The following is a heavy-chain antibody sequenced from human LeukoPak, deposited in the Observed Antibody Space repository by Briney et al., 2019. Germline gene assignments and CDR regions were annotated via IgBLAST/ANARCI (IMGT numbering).Heavy chain of an antibody. D-gene: IGHD2-21*02. CDR3: ARLGVVTEYYYYYMDV. Sequence: SETLSLTCAVYGGSFSGYYWSWIRQPPGRGLEWIGEINHSGSTNYNPSLRSRVTISVDTSKNQFSLRLSSVTAADTAVYYCARLGVVTEYYYYYMDVWGKGTTVTISS. CDR2: INHSGST. CDR1: GGSFSGYY. V-gene: IGHV4-34*01. J-gene: IGHJ6*03.